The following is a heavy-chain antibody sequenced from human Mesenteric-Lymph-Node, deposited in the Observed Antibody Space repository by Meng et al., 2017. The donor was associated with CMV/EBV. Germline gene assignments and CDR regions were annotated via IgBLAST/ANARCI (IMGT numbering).Heavy chain of an antibody. CDR3: ARDSGDYFTYGPDY. CDR2: ISGSSRTI. V-gene: IGHV3-11*01. Sequence: GESLKISCAASGFRFSEHCMSWIRQAPGKGLEWISYISGSSRTIYYADSVKGRFTISRDSAKTSVYLQLNRLRAEDTAVYYCARDSGDYFTYGPDYWGQGTLVTVSS. D-gene: IGHD4-17*01. CDR1: GFRFSEHC. J-gene: IGHJ4*02.